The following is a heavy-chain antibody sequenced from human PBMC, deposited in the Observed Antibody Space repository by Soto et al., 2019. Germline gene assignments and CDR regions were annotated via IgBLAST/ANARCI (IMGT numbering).Heavy chain of an antibody. CDR2: ISYDGSNK. V-gene: IGHV3-30*18. D-gene: IGHD5-18*01. CDR3: AKDDQLWTRHYYYGMDV. J-gene: IGHJ6*02. Sequence: PGGSLRLSCAASGFTFSSYGMHWVRQAPGKGLEWVAVISYDGSNKYYADSVKGRFTISRDNSKNTLYLQMNSLRAEDTAVYYCAKDDQLWTRHYYYGMDVWGQGTTVTVSS. CDR1: GFTFSSYG.